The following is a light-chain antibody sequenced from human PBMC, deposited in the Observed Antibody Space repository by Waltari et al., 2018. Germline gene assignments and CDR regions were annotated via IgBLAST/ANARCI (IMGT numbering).Light chain of an antibody. V-gene: IGLV2-11*01. CDR2: GVN. CDR1: RSNVAGYHF. CDR3: CSYGGRYIWV. Sequence: QSALTQPRSVSGSPGQSVTISSTGPRSNVAGYHFVSWYQQYPGKVPKLMIYGVNKRPSVVPDRFSGSKSGNTASLTISGLQAEDEADYYCCSYGGRYIWVFGGGTKLAVL. J-gene: IGLJ2*01.